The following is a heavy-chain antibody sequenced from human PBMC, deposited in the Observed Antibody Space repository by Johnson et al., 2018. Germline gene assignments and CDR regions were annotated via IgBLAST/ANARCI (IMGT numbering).Heavy chain of an antibody. CDR3: ARVGDIVGDPDAFDI. V-gene: IGHV3-33*01. CDR2: IWYDGSNK. Sequence: QVRLVESGGGVVQPGRSLRLSCAASGFTFSSYGMHWVRKAPGNGLEWVAVIWYDGSNKYHADSVKGRFTISRDNSKNPRYLQMKSLRAEDTAGYDCARVGDIVGDPDAFDIWGQGTMVTVSS. D-gene: IGHD1-26*01. J-gene: IGHJ3*02. CDR1: GFTFSSYG.